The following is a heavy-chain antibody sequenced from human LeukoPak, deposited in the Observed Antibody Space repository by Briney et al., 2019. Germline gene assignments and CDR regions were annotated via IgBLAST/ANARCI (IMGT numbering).Heavy chain of an antibody. CDR2: ISAYNGNT. V-gene: IGHV1-18*01. J-gene: IGHJ4*02. CDR3: ARDAGIYYDSSGYYDY. D-gene: IGHD3-22*01. Sequence: ASVKVSCKASGYTFTIYGISWVRQAPGQGLEWMGWISAYNGNTNYAQKLQGRVTMTTDTSTSTAYMELRSLRSDDTAVYYCARDAGIYYDSSGYYDYWGQGTLVTVSS. CDR1: GYTFTIYG.